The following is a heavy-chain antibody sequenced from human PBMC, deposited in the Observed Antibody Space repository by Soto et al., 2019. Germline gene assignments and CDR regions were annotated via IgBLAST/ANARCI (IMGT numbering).Heavy chain of an antibody. J-gene: IGHJ4*02. D-gene: IGHD3-22*01. V-gene: IGHV1-46*01. CDR1: GYTFTSYY. CDR3: AKNYYDSSGYYYVPFDY. Sequence: ASVKVSCKASGYTFTSYYMHWVRQAPGQRLEWMGKINPSGGSTRNAQKFKGRVTMTRETSTSTFYMELSSLSSEDTAVYYCAKNYYDSSGYYYVPFDYWGQGTLVTVSS. CDR2: INPSGGST.